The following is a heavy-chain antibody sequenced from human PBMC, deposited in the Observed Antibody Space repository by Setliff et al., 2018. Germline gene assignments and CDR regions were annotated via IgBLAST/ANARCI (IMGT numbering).Heavy chain of an antibody. CDR1: GFTFSNFA. J-gene: IGHJ4*02. CDR2: ISGSGDKT. V-gene: IGHV3-23*01. CDR3: AKRGPYCSGGTCHYYFDY. D-gene: IGHD2-15*01. Sequence: GGSLRLSCAASGFTFSNFAMTWVRQAPGKGLEWVSGISGSGDKTYYADSVKGRFTISRDNSKNTVYLEMNSLRAEDTAVYYCAKRGPYCSGGTCHYYFDYWGQGTLVTVSS.